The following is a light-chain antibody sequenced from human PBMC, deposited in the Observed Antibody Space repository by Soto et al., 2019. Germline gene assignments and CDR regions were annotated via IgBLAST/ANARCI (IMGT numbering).Light chain of an antibody. Sequence: DIQMTQSPSSLSASVGDRVTITCRTSQGISNFLAWYQQKPGKVPELLIYAASTLQSGVPSRFSGSGSGTDFTITSSSLQPEYVATYYCQKNDSVPQSFGQGTKVEIK. CDR1: QGISNF. V-gene: IGKV1-27*01. J-gene: IGKJ1*01. CDR2: AAS. CDR3: QKNDSVPQS.